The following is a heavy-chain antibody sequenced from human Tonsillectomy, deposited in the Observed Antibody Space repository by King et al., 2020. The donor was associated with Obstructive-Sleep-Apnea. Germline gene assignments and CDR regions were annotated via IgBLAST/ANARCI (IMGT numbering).Heavy chain of an antibody. CDR1: GYTLTELS. CDR3: ATDSAYSGSYLFDY. V-gene: IGHV1-24*01. D-gene: IGHD1-26*01. J-gene: IGHJ4*02. CDR2: FDPEDGET. Sequence: QLVQSGAEVKKPGASVKVSCKVSGYTLTELSMHWVRQAPGKGLEWMGGFDPEDGETTYAQRFQGRVTMTEDTSTDTAYMELSSLRSEDTAVYYCATDSAYSGSYLFDYWGQGTLVTVSS.